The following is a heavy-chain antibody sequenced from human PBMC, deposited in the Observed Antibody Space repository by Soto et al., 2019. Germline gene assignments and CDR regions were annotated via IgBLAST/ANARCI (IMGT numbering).Heavy chain of an antibody. J-gene: IGHJ4*02. CDR3: ARSGYSSGWYELNIDY. D-gene: IGHD6-19*01. CDR1: GGTFSSYA. V-gene: IGHV1-69*13. Sequence: SVKVSCKASGGTFSSYAISWVRQAPGQGLEWMGGIIPIFGTANYAQKFQGRVTITADESTSTAYMELSSLRSEDTAVYYCARSGYSSGWYELNIDYRGQGTLVTVSS. CDR2: IIPIFGTA.